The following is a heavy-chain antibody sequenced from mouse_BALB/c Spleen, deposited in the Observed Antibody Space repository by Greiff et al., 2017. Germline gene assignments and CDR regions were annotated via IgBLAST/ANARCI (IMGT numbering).Heavy chain of an antibody. CDR2: IYPGDGST. CDR3: ARNPSMDY. V-gene: IGHV1S56*01. CDR1: GYTFTSYY. J-gene: IGHJ4*01. Sequence: QVQLQQSGPELVKPGASVKMSCKASGYTFTSYYIHWVKQRPGQGLEWIGWIYPGDGSTKYNEKFKGKTTLTADKSSSTAYMLLSSLTSEDSAIYFCARNPSMDYWGQGTSVTVSS.